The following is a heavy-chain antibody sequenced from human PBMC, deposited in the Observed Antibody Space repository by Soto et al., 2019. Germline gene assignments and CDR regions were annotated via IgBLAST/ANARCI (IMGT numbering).Heavy chain of an antibody. CDR3: ATYSYLLDTRGYHDV. CDR1: GGSMRRSSYY. CDR2: ISYCGMP. Sequence: SETLSFTCTVSGGSMRRSSYYWGWIRQTLGTRLEWIASISYCGMPYYRPSFNGRVACSLDRSQNQFSLRLHSMTAADTALYYCATYSYLLDTRGYHDVWGRGLQVTVSS. V-gene: IGHV4-39*01. D-gene: IGHD2-15*01. J-gene: IGHJ1*01.